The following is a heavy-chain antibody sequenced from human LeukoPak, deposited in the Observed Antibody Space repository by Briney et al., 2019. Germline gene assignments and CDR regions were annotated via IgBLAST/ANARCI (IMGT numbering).Heavy chain of an antibody. D-gene: IGHD5-18*01. Sequence: SETLSLTCIVSGGSISNYYWSWIRQPAGKGLEWIGRIYTSGSTNYNPSLKSRVTMSVDTSKNQFSLKLTSVSAADTAVYYCARGSGYSYGYPYDYWGQGTLVTVSS. J-gene: IGHJ4*02. CDR2: IYTSGST. CDR3: ARGSGYSYGYPYDY. V-gene: IGHV4-4*07. CDR1: GGSISNYY.